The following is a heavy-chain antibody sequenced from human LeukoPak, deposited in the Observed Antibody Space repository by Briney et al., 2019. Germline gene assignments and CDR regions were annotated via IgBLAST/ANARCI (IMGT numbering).Heavy chain of an antibody. CDR3: ARDKDDFWSGYCPFDY. CDR2: IIPIFGTA. V-gene: IGHV1-69*13. Sequence: GASVKVSCKASGGTFSSYAISWVRQAPGQGLEWMGGIIPIFGTANYAQKFQGRVTITADESTSTAYMELSSLRSEDTAVYYCARDKDDFWSGYCPFDYWGQGTLVTVSS. CDR1: GGTFSSYA. D-gene: IGHD3-3*01. J-gene: IGHJ4*02.